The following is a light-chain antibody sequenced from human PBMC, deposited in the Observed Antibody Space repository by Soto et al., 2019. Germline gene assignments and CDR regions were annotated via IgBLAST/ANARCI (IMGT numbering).Light chain of an antibody. CDR2: GTS. V-gene: IGKV3-15*01. CDR1: QSVSSN. Sequence: EIVMTQSPATLSVSPGERATLSCRASQSVSSNLAWYQQKPGQAPRLLIYGTSTRATGIPARFSGNGSGTEFTLTISSLQSEDFAVYYCQQYNSWPWTFGQGTKVEIK. CDR3: QQYNSWPWT. J-gene: IGKJ1*01.